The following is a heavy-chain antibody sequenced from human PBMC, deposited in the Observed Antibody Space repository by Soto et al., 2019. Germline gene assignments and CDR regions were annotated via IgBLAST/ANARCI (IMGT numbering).Heavy chain of an antibody. Sequence: SVKVSCKASGGTFSSYAISWVRQAPGQGLEWMGGIIPIFGTANYAQKFQGRVTITADESTSTAYMELSSLRSEDTAVYYCASNTVDTAMVFDYWGQGTLVTVSS. CDR2: IIPIFGTA. J-gene: IGHJ4*02. CDR1: GGTFSSYA. V-gene: IGHV1-69*13. D-gene: IGHD5-18*01. CDR3: ASNTVDTAMVFDY.